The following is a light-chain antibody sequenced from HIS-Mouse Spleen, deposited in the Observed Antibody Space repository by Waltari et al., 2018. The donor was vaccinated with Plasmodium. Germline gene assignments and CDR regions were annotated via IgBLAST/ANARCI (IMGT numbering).Light chain of an antibody. Sequence: DIVLTQSPATLSLSPGERDTRSCRASQSVSSYLAWYQQKPGQAPRLLIYDASNRATGIPARFSGSGSGTDFTLTISSLEPEDFAVYYCQQRSNWPPLTFGGGTKVEIK. CDR2: DAS. CDR3: QQRSNWPPLT. V-gene: IGKV3-11*01. CDR1: QSVSSY. J-gene: IGKJ4*01.